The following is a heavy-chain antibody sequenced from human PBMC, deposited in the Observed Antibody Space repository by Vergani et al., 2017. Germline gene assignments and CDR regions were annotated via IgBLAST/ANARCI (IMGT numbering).Heavy chain of an antibody. CDR3: ARDDYVWGSYRFQGFDI. CDR1: GGSIRSGGYY. V-gene: IGHV4-31*03. J-gene: IGHJ3*02. D-gene: IGHD3-16*02. CDR2: IYYSGST. Sequence: QVQLQESGPGLVKPSQTLSLTCTVSGGSIRSGGYYWSWIRQHPGKGLEWIGYIYYSGSTYYNPSLKSRVTISVDTSKNQFSLKLSSVTAADTAVYYCARDDYVWGSYRFQGFDIWGQGTMVTVSA.